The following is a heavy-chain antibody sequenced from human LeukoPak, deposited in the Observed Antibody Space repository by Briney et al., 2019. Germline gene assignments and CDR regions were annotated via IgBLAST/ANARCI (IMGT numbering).Heavy chain of an antibody. CDR1: GGSISSYY. CDR2: IYTSGST. CDR3: ARDRPPMIYAFYI. Sequence: SETLSLTCTASGGSISSYYWSWIRQPAGKGLEWIGRIYTSGSTNYNPSLKSRVTMSVDTSKNQFSLKLNSVTAADTAVYYCARDRPPMIYAFYIWGQGTMVTVSS. J-gene: IGHJ3*02. V-gene: IGHV4-4*07. D-gene: IGHD3-22*01.